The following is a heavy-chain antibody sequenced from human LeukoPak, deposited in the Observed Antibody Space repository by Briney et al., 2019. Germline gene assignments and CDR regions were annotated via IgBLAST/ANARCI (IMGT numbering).Heavy chain of an antibody. D-gene: IGHD2-8*02. CDR3: ERPYSTGLTDAYDM. CDR2: IYPGDSDA. CDR1: GYSFTKYW. Sequence: GESLTISCKASGYSFTKYWIAGVRQMPGKGLEWMGTIYPGDSDARYSPSFQGQVTLSADTYITTAYLQWPSLKASDSAISNCERPYSTGLTDAYDMWGQGTMLIVSS. V-gene: IGHV5-51*01. J-gene: IGHJ3*02.